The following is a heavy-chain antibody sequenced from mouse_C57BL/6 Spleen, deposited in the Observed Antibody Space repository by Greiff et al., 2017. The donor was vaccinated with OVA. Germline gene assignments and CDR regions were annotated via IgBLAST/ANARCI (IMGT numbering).Heavy chain of an antibody. D-gene: IGHD1-1*01. J-gene: IGHJ2*01. V-gene: IGHV5-17*01. Sequence: EVQLQESGGGLVKPGGSLKLSCAASGFTFSDYGLHWFRQAPEKGLEWVAYIISGSSTIYYADTVKGRFTISRDNAKNTLFLQMTSLRSEDTAMYYCARELDYGSSLYYFDYWGQGTTLTVSS. CDR2: IISGSSTI. CDR3: ARELDYGSSLYYFDY. CDR1: GFTFSDYG.